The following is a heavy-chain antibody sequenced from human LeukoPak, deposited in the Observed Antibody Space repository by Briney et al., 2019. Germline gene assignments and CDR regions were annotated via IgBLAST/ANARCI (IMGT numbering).Heavy chain of an antibody. J-gene: IGHJ6*03. D-gene: IGHD3-22*01. Sequence: PGRFLRLSCAASGFTFSSYGMHWVRQAPGKGLEWVAVISYDGSNKYYADSVKGRFTISRDNSKNTLYLQMNSLRAEDTAVYYCAKDPPHGGYDPSYYYMDVWGKGTTVTVSS. CDR1: GFTFSSYG. CDR2: ISYDGSNK. V-gene: IGHV3-30*18. CDR3: AKDPPHGGYDPSYYYMDV.